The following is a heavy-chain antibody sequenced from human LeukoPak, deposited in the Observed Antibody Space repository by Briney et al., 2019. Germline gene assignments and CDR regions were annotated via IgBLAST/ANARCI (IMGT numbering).Heavy chain of an antibody. CDR3: ARGGPYCGGDCYYFDF. CDR1: GYTFTSYY. J-gene: IGHJ4*02. V-gene: IGHV1-46*01. D-gene: IGHD2-21*02. CDR2: INPSGGST. Sequence: ASVKVSCKASGYTFTSYYMHWVRQAPGQGLEWVGNINPSGGSTTYAQKFQGRVTMARDTSTSTVYMELSSLISEDTAVYYCARGGPYCGGDCYYFDFWGQGTLVTVSS.